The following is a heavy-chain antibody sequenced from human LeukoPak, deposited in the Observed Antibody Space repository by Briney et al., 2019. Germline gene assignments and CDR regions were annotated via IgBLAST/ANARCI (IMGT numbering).Heavy chain of an antibody. D-gene: IGHD3-3*01. CDR2: IRYDGSNK. Sequence: GGSLRLSCAASGFTFSSYGMHWVRQAPCKGLEWVAFIRYDGSNKYYADSVKGRFTISRDNSKNTLYLQMNSLRAEDTAVYYCAKVVYDFWADYYYYMDVWGKGTTVTVSS. J-gene: IGHJ6*03. CDR1: GFTFSSYG. CDR3: AKVVYDFWADYYYYMDV. V-gene: IGHV3-30*02.